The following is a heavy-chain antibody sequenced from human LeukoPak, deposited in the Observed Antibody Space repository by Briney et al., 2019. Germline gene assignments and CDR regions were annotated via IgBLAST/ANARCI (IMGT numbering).Heavy chain of an antibody. Sequence: SETLSLTCGVSGGSISSINWWCWVRQPPGRGLEWIGEIYHGGGSNYNPSLRSRVTMSLDKSKNQFSLMLSSVTAADTAVYYCARDSGTTGEVKFDPWGQGTLVTVSS. CDR1: GGSISSINW. CDR3: ARDSGTTGEVKFDP. J-gene: IGHJ5*02. CDR2: IYHGGGS. V-gene: IGHV4-4*02. D-gene: IGHD3-10*01.